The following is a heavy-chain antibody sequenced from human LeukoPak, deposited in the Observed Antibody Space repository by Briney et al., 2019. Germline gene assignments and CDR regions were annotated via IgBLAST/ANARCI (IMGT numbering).Heavy chain of an antibody. J-gene: IGHJ4*02. CDR3: AREVRGYYFDY. Sequence: GGSLRLSCAASGFIVSSNYMSWVRQAPGKGLEWVSVISSGGNTYYADSVKGRFTISRDNSKNTLYLQMNGLRAEDTAVYYCAREVRGYYFDYWSQGTLVTVSS. CDR2: ISSGGNT. D-gene: IGHD3-22*01. CDR1: GFIVSSNY. V-gene: IGHV3-53*01.